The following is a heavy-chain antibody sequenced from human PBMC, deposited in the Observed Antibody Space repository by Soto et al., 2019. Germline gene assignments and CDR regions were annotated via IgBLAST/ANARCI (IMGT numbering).Heavy chain of an antibody. J-gene: IGHJ4*02. CDR3: AGTYDTSGDYPYYFDY. D-gene: IGHD3-22*01. Sequence: SVKVSCKASGGNFIDYAFSWVRQAPGQGLEWMGGIIPIIATADYAQKFQGRVTITADESTRTAYMEVTSLTSEDTAVYFCAGTYDTSGDYPYYFDYWGQGTPVTVSS. V-gene: IGHV1-69*13. CDR2: IIPIIATA. CDR1: GGNFIDYA.